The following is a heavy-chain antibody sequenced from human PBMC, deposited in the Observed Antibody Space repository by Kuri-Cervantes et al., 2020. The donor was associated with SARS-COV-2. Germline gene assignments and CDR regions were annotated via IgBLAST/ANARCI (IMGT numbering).Heavy chain of an antibody. CDR3: ASPGFYMSYGNYYFDH. D-gene: IGHD5-18*01. Sequence: ASVKVSCKVSGNTLNEETIHWVRHAPGKGLEWMGGFDPEEGETFYAQKFQGRVTMTEDTSTDTAYMELSSLEFDDTGVYYCASPGFYMSYGNYYFDHWGQGTLVTVSS. CDR1: GNTLNEET. CDR2: FDPEEGET. J-gene: IGHJ4*02. V-gene: IGHV1-24*01.